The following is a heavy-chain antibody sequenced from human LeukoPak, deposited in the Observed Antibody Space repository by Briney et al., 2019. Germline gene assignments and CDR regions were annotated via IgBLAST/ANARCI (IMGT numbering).Heavy chain of an antibody. Sequence: SETLSLTCAVYGGSFSGYYWSWIRQPPGKGLDWIGEINHSGSTNYNPSLKSRVTISVDTSKNQFSLKLSSVTAADTAVYYCARGESSGWFDYYYGIDVWGQGTTVTVSS. V-gene: IGHV4-34*01. D-gene: IGHD6-19*01. CDR2: INHSGST. J-gene: IGHJ6*02. CDR1: GGSFSGYY. CDR3: ARGESSGWFDYYYGIDV.